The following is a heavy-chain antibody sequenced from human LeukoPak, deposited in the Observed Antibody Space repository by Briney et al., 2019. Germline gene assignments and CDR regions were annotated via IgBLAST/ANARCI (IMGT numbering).Heavy chain of an antibody. V-gene: IGHV4-4*07. CDR2: IYSGGNS. Sequence: SETLALTCTVSGGSVSGDCWSWLRQPAGKGPEWIGRIYSGGNSDSNPSFKSRVSLSVDTSKNQVSLRLSTVTAADTAVYYCARERYVSGWHADYWGQGTLVTVSS. D-gene: IGHD6-19*01. J-gene: IGHJ4*02. CDR3: ARERYVSGWHADY. CDR1: GGSVSGDC.